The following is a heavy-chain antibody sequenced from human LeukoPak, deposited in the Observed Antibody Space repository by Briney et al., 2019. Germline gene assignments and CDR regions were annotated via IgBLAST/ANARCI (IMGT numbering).Heavy chain of an antibody. Sequence: ASVKVSCKASGYTFTRFYMHWVRQAPGQGLERVGIINPSGGSTSYTQKFQGRATMTRDTSTTTVYMELSSLRSEDTAVYYCARASDSSGYYAPQHYFDYWGQGTPVTVSS. V-gene: IGHV1-46*03. CDR2: INPSGGST. J-gene: IGHJ4*02. CDR1: GYTFTRFY. CDR3: ARASDSSGYYAPQHYFDY. D-gene: IGHD3-22*01.